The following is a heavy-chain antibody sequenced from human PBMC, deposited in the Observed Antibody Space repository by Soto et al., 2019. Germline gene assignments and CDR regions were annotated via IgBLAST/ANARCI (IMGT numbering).Heavy chain of an antibody. CDR1: GGSISSDSHY. J-gene: IGHJ4*02. V-gene: IGHV4-39*02. D-gene: IGHD6-19*01. Sequence: QLQLQESGPGLVKPSETLSLTCTVSGGSISSDSHYWGWIRQPPGRGLEWIGSIYFTGGTFYNASLTSRVTISADTSKNHFSLKLSSVTAKDTAVYYCATSPARGGSGWYEADYWGQGSLVTVSS. CDR2: IYFTGGT. CDR3: ATSPARGGSGWYEADY.